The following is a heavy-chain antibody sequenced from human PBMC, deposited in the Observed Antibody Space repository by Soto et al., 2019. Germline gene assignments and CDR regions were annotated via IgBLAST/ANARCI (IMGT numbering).Heavy chain of an antibody. V-gene: IGHV3-30*04. J-gene: IGHJ6*01. Sequence: QVQLVESGGGVVQPGRSLRLSCVASGFTSSSYFMHWVRQAPGKGQEWVALISYDGSNKHYADSVKGRFTISRDNSKNALYLQMNSLRGDDTAVYAGARGDPYDGMDVW. CDR1: GFTSSSYF. CDR2: ISYDGSNK. CDR3: ARGDPYDGMDV.